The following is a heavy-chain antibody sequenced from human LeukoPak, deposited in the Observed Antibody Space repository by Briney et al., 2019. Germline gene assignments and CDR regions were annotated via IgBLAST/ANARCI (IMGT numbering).Heavy chain of an antibody. Sequence: PSETLSLTCAVYGGSFSGYYWSWIRQPPGKGLEWIGEINHSGSTNYNPSLKSRVTISVDTSKNQFSLKLSSVTPEDTAIYYCAILRTASSFDFWGQGTLVTVSS. CDR2: INHSGST. J-gene: IGHJ4*02. V-gene: IGHV4-34*01. CDR3: AILRTASSFDF. CDR1: GGSFSGYY. D-gene: IGHD1-1*01.